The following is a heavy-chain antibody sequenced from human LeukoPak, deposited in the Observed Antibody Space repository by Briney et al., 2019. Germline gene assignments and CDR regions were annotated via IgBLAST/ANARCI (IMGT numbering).Heavy chain of an antibody. CDR3: ARAGYYYDSSGDY. CDR1: GFTFSSYW. J-gene: IGHJ4*02. D-gene: IGHD3-22*01. Sequence: LTGGSLRLSCAASGFTFSSYWMSCVRQAPGKGLEWVANIKQDGSEKYYVDSVKGRFTISRDNAKNSLYLQMNSLRAEDTAVYYCARAGYYYDSSGDYWGQGTLVTVSS. V-gene: IGHV3-7*01. CDR2: IKQDGSEK.